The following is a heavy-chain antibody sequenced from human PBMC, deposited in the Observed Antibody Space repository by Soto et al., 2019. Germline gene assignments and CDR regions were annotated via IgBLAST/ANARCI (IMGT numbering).Heavy chain of an antibody. V-gene: IGHV3-9*01. CDR1: GFTFDDYA. D-gene: IGHD2-15*01. CDR2: IRWSSGSI. Sequence: EVQLVESGGCLVQPGRSLRLSCAASGFTFDDYAMHWVRQAPGKGLGGVSGIRWSSGSIGYADSVKGRFNISIDNAQNSLYLQMNSMTAEDTALYYCAKDRGGYCSGGSCYRGSYYFDYWGQGTLVTVSS. CDR3: AKDRGGYCSGGSCYRGSYYFDY. J-gene: IGHJ4*02.